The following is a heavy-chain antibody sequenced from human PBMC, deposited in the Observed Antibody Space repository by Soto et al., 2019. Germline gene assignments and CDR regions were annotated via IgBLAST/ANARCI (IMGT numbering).Heavy chain of an antibody. CDR3: ARSPVRVGSSWYRFDY. D-gene: IGHD6-13*01. CDR1: GGSFIGYY. CDR2: INHSGST. Sequence: SETLSLTCAVYGGSFIGYYWIWIRQPPGKGLEWIGEINHSGSTNYNPSLKSRVTISVDTSKNQFSLKLSSVTAADTAVYYCARSPVRVGSSWYRFDYWGQGTLVTVSS. V-gene: IGHV4-34*01. J-gene: IGHJ4*02.